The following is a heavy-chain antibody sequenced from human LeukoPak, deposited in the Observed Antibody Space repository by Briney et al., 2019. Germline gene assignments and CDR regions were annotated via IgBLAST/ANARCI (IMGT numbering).Heavy chain of an antibody. J-gene: IGHJ6*03. CDR1: GESFSGYY. CDR3: ARGAVVRGPSYYYYYYMDV. Sequence: PSETLSLTCAVYGESFSGYYWSWIRQPPGKGLEWIGEINHSGSTNYNPSLKSRVTISVDTSKNQFSLKLSSVTAADTAVYYCARGAVVRGPSYYYYYYMDVWGKGTTVTVSS. CDR2: INHSGST. D-gene: IGHD3-10*01. V-gene: IGHV4-34*01.